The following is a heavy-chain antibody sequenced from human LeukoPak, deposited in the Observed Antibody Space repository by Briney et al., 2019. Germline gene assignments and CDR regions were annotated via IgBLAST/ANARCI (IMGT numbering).Heavy chain of an antibody. J-gene: IGHJ4*02. CDR2: ISSSSSYI. V-gene: IGHV3-21*01. D-gene: IGHD2-15*01. Sequence: GGSLRLSCAASGFTFSSYSMNWVRQAPGKGLEWVSSISSSSSYIYYADSVKGRFTISRDNAKNSLYLQMNSLRAEDTAVYYCARDCSGGSCYGYWGQGTLVTVSS. CDR1: GFTFSSYS. CDR3: ARDCSGGSCYGY.